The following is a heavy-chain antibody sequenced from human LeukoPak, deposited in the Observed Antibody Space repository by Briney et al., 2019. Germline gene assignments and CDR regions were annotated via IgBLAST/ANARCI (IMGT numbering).Heavy chain of an antibody. D-gene: IGHD1-26*01. CDR2: ISGSGGTT. CDR1: GLTLSNYA. CDR3: ATLPLGSYRPLDY. J-gene: IGHJ4*02. Sequence: PGGSLRLSCAASGLTLSNYAMSWVRQAPGKGLEWVSAISGSGGTTYYADSVKGRFTISRDNSKNTLYLQMNSLRAEDTAVYYCATLPLGSYRPLDYWGQGTLVTVSS. V-gene: IGHV3-23*01.